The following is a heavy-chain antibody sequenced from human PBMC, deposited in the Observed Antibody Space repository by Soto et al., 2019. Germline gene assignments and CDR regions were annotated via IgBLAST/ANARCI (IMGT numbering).Heavy chain of an antibody. D-gene: IGHD6-19*01. CDR3: ASSIAVAMNAFDI. CDR2: IYYSGST. V-gene: IGHV4-59*01. CDR1: GGSISSYY. J-gene: IGHJ3*02. Sequence: SETLSLTCTVSGGSISSYYWSWIRQPPGKGLEWIGYIYYSGSTNYNPSLKSRVTISVDTSKNQFSLKLSSVTAADTAVYYCASSIAVAMNAFDIWRQGTMVTVSS.